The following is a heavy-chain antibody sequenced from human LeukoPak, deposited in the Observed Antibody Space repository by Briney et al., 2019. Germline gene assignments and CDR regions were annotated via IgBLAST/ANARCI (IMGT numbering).Heavy chain of an antibody. CDR3: ARGGLNYYGSGSYYNWFDP. V-gene: IGHV1-8*01. J-gene: IGHJ5*02. D-gene: IGHD3-10*01. CDR1: GYTFTSYD. Sequence: ASVKVSCKASGYTFTSYDINWVRQAPGQGLEWMGWMNPNSGNTGYAQKFQGRVTMTRNTSISTAYMELSSLRSEDTAVYYCARGGLNYYGSGSYYNWFDPWGQGTLVTVSS. CDR2: MNPNSGNT.